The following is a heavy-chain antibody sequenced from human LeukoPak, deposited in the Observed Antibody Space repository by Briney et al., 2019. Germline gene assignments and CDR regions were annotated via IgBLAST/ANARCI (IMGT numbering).Heavy chain of an antibody. CDR2: ISAYNGNT. Sequence: ASVKVSCKASGYTFTSYGIRWVRKAPGQGLEWMGWISAYNGNTNYAQKLQGRVTMTTDTSTSTAYMELRSLRSDDTAVYYCVIDFWGGYYRRRYFDYWGQGALVTVSS. CDR1: GYTFTSYG. CDR3: VIDFWGGYYRRRYFDY. V-gene: IGHV1-18*01. D-gene: IGHD3-3*01. J-gene: IGHJ4*02.